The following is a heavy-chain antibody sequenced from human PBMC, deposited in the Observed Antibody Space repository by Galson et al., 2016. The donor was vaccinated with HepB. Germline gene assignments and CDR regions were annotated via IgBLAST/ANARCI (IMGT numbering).Heavy chain of an antibody. CDR2: IWSDGSKN. Sequence: SLRLSCAASGFTFSNFAMHWVRQAPGKGLEWVTIIWSDGSKNYYADSVKGRFTISRDNSKNTLFLQMNNLRDGDTAVYYCARYPPQYNPKANYGMDVWGKGTTVTVSS. CDR1: GFTFSNFA. D-gene: IGHD1-14*01. V-gene: IGHV3-33*01. J-gene: IGHJ6*04. CDR3: ARYPPQYNPKANYGMDV.